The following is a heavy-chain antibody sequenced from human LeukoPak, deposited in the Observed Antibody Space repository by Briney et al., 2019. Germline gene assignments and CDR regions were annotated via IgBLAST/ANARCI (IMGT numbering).Heavy chain of an antibody. CDR2: IRYDGSKK. J-gene: IGHJ4*02. V-gene: IGHV3-30*02. CDR1: GFIFSNYG. Sequence: GGSLRLSCAASGFIFSNYGLHWARQAPGKGLEWVTFIRYDGSKKCYADSVKGRFTVSRDNAKNTLSLQMNSLRAEDTAVYYCARAARFYYDTSGYYYWGQGILVTVSS. D-gene: IGHD3-22*01. CDR3: ARAARFYYDTSGYYY.